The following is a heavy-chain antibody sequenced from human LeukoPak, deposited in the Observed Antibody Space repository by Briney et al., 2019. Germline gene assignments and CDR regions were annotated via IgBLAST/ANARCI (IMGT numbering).Heavy chain of an antibody. V-gene: IGHV3-23*01. CDR2: IFGRGGGA. J-gene: IGHJ4*02. CDR1: GFTFNSYA. D-gene: IGHD2-15*01. Sequence: PGGSLRLSCAASGFTFNSYAMYWVRQAPGKGLEWVSGIFGRGGGAHYADSVKGRFTISRDNSKNTVYLQMDSVRVEDTAVYYCGKSPTEYRSGKYLGWPVDYWGQGILVSVFS. CDR3: GKSPTEYRSGKYLGWPVDY.